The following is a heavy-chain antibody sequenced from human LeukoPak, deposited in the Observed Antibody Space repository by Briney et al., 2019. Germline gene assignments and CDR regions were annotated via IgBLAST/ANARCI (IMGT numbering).Heavy chain of an antibody. CDR1: GGSISGYY. D-gene: IGHD2-15*01. CDR2: IYYSGST. CDR3: ARLATNGWGFDL. J-gene: IGHJ2*01. V-gene: IGHV4-59*08. Sequence: SETLSLTCTVSGGSISGYYWSWIRQPPGKGLEWIGYIYYSGSTNYNPSLKSRVTISVDTSKNQFSLKLSSVTAADTAVYYCARLATNGWGFDLWGRGTLVTVSS.